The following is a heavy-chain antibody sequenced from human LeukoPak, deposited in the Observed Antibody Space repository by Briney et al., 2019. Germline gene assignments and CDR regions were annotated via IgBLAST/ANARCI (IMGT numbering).Heavy chain of an antibody. V-gene: IGHV3-21*01. J-gene: IGHJ4*02. CDR2: IITNSNYT. D-gene: IGHD4-17*01. CDR3: AGSVNTPGLNYCFDF. CDR1: GFTFSSYN. Sequence: KPGGSLRLSCVASGFTFSSYNMNWVRQALGKGLEWVSYIITNSNYTDYADSVKGRFTISRDNAKNSLYLQMNSLRAEDTAVYYCAGSVNTPGLNYCFDFWGQGTLVTVSS.